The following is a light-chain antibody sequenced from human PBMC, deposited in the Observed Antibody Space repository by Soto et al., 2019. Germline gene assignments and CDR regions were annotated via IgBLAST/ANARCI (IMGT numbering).Light chain of an antibody. CDR1: QSISTY. Sequence: DIQVTQSPSSLSAYVGDRVTISCRASQSISTYLNWYQHKPGKAPKLLIHAASSLRSGVPSRFSGSGSGTDFTLTISSLQPEDFATYYCQQSYSTPYTFGQGTKVDIK. V-gene: IGKV1-39*01. J-gene: IGKJ2*01. CDR2: AAS. CDR3: QQSYSTPYT.